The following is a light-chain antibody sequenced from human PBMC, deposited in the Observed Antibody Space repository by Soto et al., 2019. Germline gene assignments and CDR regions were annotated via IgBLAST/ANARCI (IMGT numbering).Light chain of an antibody. CDR2: GNS. CDR1: SSNIGAGYD. J-gene: IGLJ2*01. CDR3: QSYDSILSVV. V-gene: IGLV1-40*01. Sequence: QSVLTQPPSVSGAPGQRVTISCTGSSSNIGAGYDVHWYQQLPGTAPKLLIYGNSNRPSGVPDRFSGSKSGTSASLAITGLQADDEADYYCQSYDSILSVVFGGGTKVTVL.